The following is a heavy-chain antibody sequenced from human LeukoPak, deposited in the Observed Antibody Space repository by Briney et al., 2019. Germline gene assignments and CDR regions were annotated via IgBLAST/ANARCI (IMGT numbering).Heavy chain of an antibody. D-gene: IGHD4-17*01. CDR3: ARDDDLLYGDYAFDI. Sequence: GGSLRLSCAASGFTFSNYEMNWVRQAPGKGLEWVSYISGSGSTIYYADSVKGRFTISRDNAKDSLYLQMNSLRAEDTAVYYCARDDDLLYGDYAFDIWGQGTMVTVSS. V-gene: IGHV3-48*03. CDR2: ISGSGSTI. J-gene: IGHJ3*02. CDR1: GFTFSNYE.